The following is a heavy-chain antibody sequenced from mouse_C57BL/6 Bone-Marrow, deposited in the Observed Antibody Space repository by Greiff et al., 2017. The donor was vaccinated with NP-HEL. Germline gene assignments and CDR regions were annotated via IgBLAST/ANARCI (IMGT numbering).Heavy chain of an antibody. D-gene: IGHD1-1*01. Sequence: EVKVEESGPELVKPGASVKISCKASGYSFTGYYMNWVKQSPEKSLEWIGEINPSTGGTTYNQKFKAKATLTVDKSSSTSYMQLKSLTSEDSAVYYCARPDYYGSSYDYWGQGTTLTVSS. J-gene: IGHJ2*01. CDR2: INPSTGGT. CDR1: GYSFTGYY. V-gene: IGHV1-42*01. CDR3: ARPDYYGSSYDY.